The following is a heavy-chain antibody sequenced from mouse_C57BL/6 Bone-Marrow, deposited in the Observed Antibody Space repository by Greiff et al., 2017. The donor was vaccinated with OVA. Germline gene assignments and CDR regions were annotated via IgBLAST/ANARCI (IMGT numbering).Heavy chain of an antibody. J-gene: IGHJ4*01. CDR3: AKEGSSDAMDY. D-gene: IGHD1-1*01. Sequence: PGKGLEWIGEIDPSDSYTNSNQKFKGKSTLTVDKSSRTDYMKLSSLTSEDSAVYYRAKEGSSDAMDYWGQGTTVTVSS. V-gene: IGHV1-69*01. CDR2: IDPSDSYT.